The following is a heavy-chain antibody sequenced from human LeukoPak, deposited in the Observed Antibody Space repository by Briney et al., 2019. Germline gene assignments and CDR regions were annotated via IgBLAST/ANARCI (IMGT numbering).Heavy chain of an antibody. CDR2: ISYDGSNK. J-gene: IGHJ6*02. V-gene: IGHV3-30*18. D-gene: IGHD1-26*01. CDR1: GFTFSSYG. Sequence: GGSLRLSCAASGFTFSSYGMHWVRQAPGKGLEWVAVISYDGSNKYYADSVKGRFTIPRDNSKNTLYLQMNSLRAEDTAVYYCAKDGTPYYYGMDVWGQGTTVTVSS. CDR3: AKDGTPYYYGMDV.